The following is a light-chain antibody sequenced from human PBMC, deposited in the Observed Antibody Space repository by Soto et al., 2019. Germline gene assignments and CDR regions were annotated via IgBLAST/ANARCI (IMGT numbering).Light chain of an antibody. CDR2: EVT. V-gene: IGLV2-14*01. CDR3: SSYSISSAVV. CDR1: SSDVVGYNY. J-gene: IGLJ3*02. Sequence: QSALTQPASVSGSPGQSITISCTGTSSDVVGYNYVSWFQQHPGKAPKLMIYEVTYRPSGVSNRFSGSKSGNTASLTISGLQAEDEADYYCSSYSISSAVVFGGGTKLTVL.